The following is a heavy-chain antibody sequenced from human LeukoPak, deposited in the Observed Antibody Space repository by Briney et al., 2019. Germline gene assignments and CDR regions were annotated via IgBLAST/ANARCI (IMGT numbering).Heavy chain of an antibody. J-gene: IGHJ4*02. Sequence: PGGSLRLSCAASGFPFSTYSMSWVRQAPGKGLEWVSTIDATTGGSYYADSVKGRFIISRDDSQNTLYLQVNSLRADDTAVYYCAKINYYERYFRGQGTLVTVSS. V-gene: IGHV3-23*01. D-gene: IGHD3-22*01. CDR2: IDATTGGS. CDR3: AKINYYERYF. CDR1: GFPFSTYS.